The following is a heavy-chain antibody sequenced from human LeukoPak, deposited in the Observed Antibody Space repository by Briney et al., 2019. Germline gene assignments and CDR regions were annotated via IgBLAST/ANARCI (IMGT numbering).Heavy chain of an antibody. CDR1: GGSISGYS. J-gene: IGHJ4*02. CDR3: ASHSSGWSRVFDY. CDR2: IYYSGST. D-gene: IGHD6-19*01. V-gene: IGHV4-59*08. Sequence: SETLSLTCTVSGGSISGYSWSWIRQPPGKGLEWIGNIYYSGSTNSGPSLKSRVTISVDTSKNQFSLKLSSVTAADTAVYYCASHSSGWSRVFDYWGQGTLVTVSS.